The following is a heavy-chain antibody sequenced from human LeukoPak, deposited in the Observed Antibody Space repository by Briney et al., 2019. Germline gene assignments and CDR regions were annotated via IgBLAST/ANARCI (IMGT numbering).Heavy chain of an antibody. CDR1: GYTFTGYS. CDR2: INPNSGGT. V-gene: IGHV1-2*02. CDR3: ARDWGWLQNQNAFDI. J-gene: IGHJ3*02. D-gene: IGHD5-24*01. Sequence: ASVKVSCKASGYTFTGYSMHWVRQAPGQGLEWMGWINPNSGGTTYAQKFQGRVTMTRDTSISTAYMEMSRLRSDDTAVYYCARDWGWLQNQNAFDIWGQGTMVTVSS.